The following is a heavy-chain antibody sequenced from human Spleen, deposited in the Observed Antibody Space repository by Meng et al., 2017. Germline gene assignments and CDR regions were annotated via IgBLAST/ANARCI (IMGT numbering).Heavy chain of an antibody. CDR2: INPNSGGT. D-gene: IGHD2-21*01. CDR1: GYTFTAYY. Sequence: QVQLVHSGADGKKPGASVKVSCKASGYTFTAYYIHWVRQAPGQGLEWMGRINPNSGGTNFAQKFQGRVIMTRDTSISTAYMELSSLGFDDTAVYYCAKALGWGSSPDYWGQGILVTVSS. J-gene: IGHJ4*02. CDR3: AKALGWGSSPDY. V-gene: IGHV1-2*06.